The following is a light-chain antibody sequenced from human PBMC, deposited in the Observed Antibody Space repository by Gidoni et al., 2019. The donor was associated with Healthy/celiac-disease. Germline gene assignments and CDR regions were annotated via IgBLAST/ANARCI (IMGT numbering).Light chain of an antibody. CDR1: QSVSSSY. CDR2: GAS. Sequence: EMVLTQSPGTLSVSPGERATPSCQASQSVSSSYLAWYKQKPGQAPRLLIYGASSRATGIPDRFSGSGSGTDFPLTISRLEPADVAVYYCQQYGSSPFTCGPGTKVEI. J-gene: IGKJ3*01. CDR3: QQYGSSPFT. V-gene: IGKV3-20*01.